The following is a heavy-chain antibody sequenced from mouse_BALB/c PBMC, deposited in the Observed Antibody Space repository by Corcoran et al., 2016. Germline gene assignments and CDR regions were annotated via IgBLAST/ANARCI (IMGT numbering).Heavy chain of an antibody. Sequence: EVQLQQSGAELVKPGASVKLSCTASGFNIKDTYMHWVKQRPEQGLEWIGRIDPANGNTKYDPKFQGKATLTADTSSNTAYLQLSSLTSEDTAVYYCARSNYRYDGDWYIDVGGAGTTVTVSS. CDR3: ARSNYRYDGDWYIDV. CDR1: GFNIKDTY. CDR2: IDPANGNT. J-gene: IGHJ1*01. V-gene: IGHV14-3*02. D-gene: IGHD2-14*01.